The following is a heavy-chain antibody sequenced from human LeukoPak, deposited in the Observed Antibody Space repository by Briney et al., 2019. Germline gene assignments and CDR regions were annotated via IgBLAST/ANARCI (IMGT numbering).Heavy chain of an antibody. D-gene: IGHD3-9*01. V-gene: IGHV1-69*04. J-gene: IGHJ4*02. Sequence: SVKVSCKASGGTFSSYAISWVRQAPGQGLEWMGRIIPILGIANYAQKFQGRVTITADNSTSTAYMELRSLRSDDTAVYYCARASEFYDILTGYSGDFDYWGQGTLVTVSS. CDR1: GGTFSSYA. CDR2: IIPILGIA. CDR3: ARASEFYDILTGYSGDFDY.